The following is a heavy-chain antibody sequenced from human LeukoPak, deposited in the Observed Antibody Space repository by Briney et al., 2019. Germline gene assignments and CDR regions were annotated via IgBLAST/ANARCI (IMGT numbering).Heavy chain of an antibody. CDR1: GGTFSSYA. D-gene: IGHD4-17*01. Sequence: SVKVSCKASGGTFSSYAISWVRQAPGQGLEWMGGIIPIFGTANYAQKFQGRVTITADEPTSTAYMELSSLKSEDTAVYYCARVPPPYGFDEYYFDYWGQGTLVTVSS. CDR2: IIPIFGTA. J-gene: IGHJ4*02. V-gene: IGHV1-69*13. CDR3: ARVPPPYGFDEYYFDY.